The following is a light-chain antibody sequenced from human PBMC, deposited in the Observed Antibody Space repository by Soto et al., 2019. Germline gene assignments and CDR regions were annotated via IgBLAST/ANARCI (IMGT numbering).Light chain of an antibody. J-gene: IGLJ1*01. CDR2: YDS. CDR1: NIGSKS. Sequence: YELTQPPSVSVAPGKTARITCGGNNIGSKSVHWYQQKPGQAPVLVIYYDSDRPSGIPERFSGSNSGNTATLTISRVEAGDEADYYCQVWDSSSDHLYVFGTGTKLTVL. V-gene: IGLV3-21*04. CDR3: QVWDSSSDHLYV.